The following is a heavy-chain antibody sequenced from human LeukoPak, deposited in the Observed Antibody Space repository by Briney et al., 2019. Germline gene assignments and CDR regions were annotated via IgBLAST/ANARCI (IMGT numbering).Heavy chain of an antibody. J-gene: IGHJ4*02. D-gene: IGHD4-17*01. CDR1: GFTFSSYS. CDR3: ARARVDYGDSDLDY. CDR2: ISSSSSTI. V-gene: IGHV3-48*01. Sequence: GGSLRLSCAASGFTFSSYSMNWVRQAPGKGLEWVSYISSSSSTIYYADSVKGRFTISRDNAKNSLYLQMNSLRAEDTAVYYCARARVDYGDSDLDYWGQGTLVTVSS.